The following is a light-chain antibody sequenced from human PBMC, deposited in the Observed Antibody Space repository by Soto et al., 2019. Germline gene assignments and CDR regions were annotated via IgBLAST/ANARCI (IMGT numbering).Light chain of an antibody. J-gene: IGKJ1*01. CDR1: QSISDR. CDR2: YAS. Sequence: ESQMTQSPSTLSASIGDRVTITCRASQSISDRLAWYQQKPGKAPKLLIYYASHLASGVPSSFSASGSGTDFTLTISSLQPDDFATYYCQQYSRSKTFGQGTKVDIK. V-gene: IGKV1-5*03. CDR3: QQYSRSKT.